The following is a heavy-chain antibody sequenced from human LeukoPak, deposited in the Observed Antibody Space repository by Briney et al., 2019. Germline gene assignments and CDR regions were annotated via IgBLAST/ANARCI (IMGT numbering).Heavy chain of an antibody. CDR2: INHSGST. CDR3: AREARAPNSDY. V-gene: IGHV4-34*01. CDR1: GGSFSGYY. J-gene: IGHJ4*02. Sequence: SETLSLTCSVYGGSFSGYYWSWIRRPPGKGLEWIGEINHSGSTNYNPSLKSRVTISVDTSKNQFSLKLSSVTAADTAVYYCAREARAPNSDYWGQGTLVTVSS.